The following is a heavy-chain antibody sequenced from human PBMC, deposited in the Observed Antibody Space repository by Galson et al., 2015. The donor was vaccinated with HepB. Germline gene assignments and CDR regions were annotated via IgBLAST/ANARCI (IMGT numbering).Heavy chain of an antibody. CDR1: GFTFNNAW. D-gene: IGHD4-11*01. Sequence: SLRLSCAASGFTFNNAWMNWVRQAPGKGLEWVGRIKSKTGGVATDYAAHVKGRFTISRDDSKHAVYLQMNSLKTEDTAEYYCTTVVSNWGQGTLVTVSS. CDR2: IKSKTGGVAT. J-gene: IGHJ4*02. V-gene: IGHV3-15*01. CDR3: TTVVSN.